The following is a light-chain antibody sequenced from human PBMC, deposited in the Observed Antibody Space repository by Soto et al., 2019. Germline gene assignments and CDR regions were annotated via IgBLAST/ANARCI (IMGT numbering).Light chain of an antibody. CDR1: TGAITSAYY. J-gene: IGLJ2*01. CDR3: LLYYGGAVV. Sequence: QTVVTQEPSLTVSPGGTVTLTCASSTGAITSAYYPNWFQQKPGQPPRALIYYTSTKHSWTPAWFSGSLLGGKAALTLSGVQPEDEADYYCLLYYGGAVVFGGGTKLTVL. CDR2: YTS. V-gene: IGLV7-43*01.